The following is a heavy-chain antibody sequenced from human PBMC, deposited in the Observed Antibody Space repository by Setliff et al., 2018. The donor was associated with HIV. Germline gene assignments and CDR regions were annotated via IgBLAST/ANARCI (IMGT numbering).Heavy chain of an antibody. Sequence: PSETLSLTCTVSGDSFNSGTYYWSWIRQPAGKGLEWIGRIYASGSANYSPSLKSRVTISLDTSKNQFSLNLTSMTAADTAGYYCARGGEYPNWFFDLWGRGTLVTVSS. CDR3: ARGGEYPNWFFDL. J-gene: IGHJ2*01. V-gene: IGHV4-61*02. D-gene: IGHD3-16*01. CDR1: GDSFNSGTYY. CDR2: IYASGSA.